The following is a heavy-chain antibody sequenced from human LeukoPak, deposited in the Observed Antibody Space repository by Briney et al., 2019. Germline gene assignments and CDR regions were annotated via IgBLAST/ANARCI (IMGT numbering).Heavy chain of an antibody. CDR3: RRGYCMGRSCYSNDYYYLDV. CDR2: IYSGGTT. Sequence: PGGSMRHSCAASGVTLSSCYTSWVRQAPGKGLEWVSIIYSGGTTYYTDSVKGRFTISRGISENTMYPQMNSLRVEDAAVHYRRRGYCMGRSCYSNDYYYLDVWGEGTTVTVSS. CDR1: GVTLSSCY. V-gene: IGHV3-53*01. D-gene: IGHD2-15*01. J-gene: IGHJ6*03.